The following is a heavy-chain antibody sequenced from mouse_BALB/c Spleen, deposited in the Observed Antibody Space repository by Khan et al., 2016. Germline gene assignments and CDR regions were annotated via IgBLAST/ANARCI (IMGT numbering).Heavy chain of an antibody. CDR3: VRDAMDY. CDR1: GYSFTGYY. V-gene: IGHV1-18*01. Sequence: VQLKQSGPDLVKPGASVKISCKASGYSFTGYYMYWVRQSHGKSLEWIGRVNPNNGGTIYNQKFKNKAILTVDRSSTTAYMELRSLTSEDSAVYYCVRDAMDYWGQGTSVTVSS. J-gene: IGHJ4*01. CDR2: VNPNNGGT.